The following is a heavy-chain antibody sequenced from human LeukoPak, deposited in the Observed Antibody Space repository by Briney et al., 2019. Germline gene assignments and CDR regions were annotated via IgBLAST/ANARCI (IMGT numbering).Heavy chain of an antibody. V-gene: IGHV3-30*02. D-gene: IGHD5-24*01. CDR1: GFTFSSYG. CDR2: IWYDGSNK. J-gene: IGHJ4*02. Sequence: GGSLRLSCAASGFTFSSYGMHWVRQAPGKGLEWVAVIWYDGSNKYYADSVKGRFTISRDNSKNTLYLQMNSLRAEDTAVYYCAKDKMATRNYFDYWGQGTLVTVSS. CDR3: AKDKMATRNYFDY.